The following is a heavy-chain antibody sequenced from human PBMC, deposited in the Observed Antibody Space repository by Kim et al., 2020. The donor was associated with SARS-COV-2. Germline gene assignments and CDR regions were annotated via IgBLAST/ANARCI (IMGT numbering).Heavy chain of an antibody. Sequence: SVKVSCKASGGTFSSYAISWVRQAPGQGLEWMGGIIPIFGTANYAQKFQGRVTITADESTSTAYMELSSLRSEDTAVYYCARVGGNEQQLYYYYYYGMDVWGQGTTVTVSS. V-gene: IGHV1-69*13. D-gene: IGHD6-13*01. J-gene: IGHJ6*01. CDR2: IIPIFGTA. CDR1: GGTFSSYA. CDR3: ARVGGNEQQLYYYYYYGMDV.